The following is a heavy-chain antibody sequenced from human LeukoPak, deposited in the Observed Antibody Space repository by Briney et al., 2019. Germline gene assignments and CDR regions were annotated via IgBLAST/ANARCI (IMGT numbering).Heavy chain of an antibody. J-gene: IGHJ6*02. CDR2: IYYSGST. CDR1: GGSISSYY. D-gene: IGHD3-3*01. V-gene: IGHV4-59*01. CDR3: ARGRYYDFWSGYYSDYYYGMDV. Sequence: PSETLSLTCTVSGGSISSYYWSWIRQPPGKGLEWIGYIYYSGSTNYNSSLKSRVTISVDTSKNQFSLKLSSVTAADTAVYYCARGRYYDFWSGYYSDYYYGMDVWGQGTTVTVSS.